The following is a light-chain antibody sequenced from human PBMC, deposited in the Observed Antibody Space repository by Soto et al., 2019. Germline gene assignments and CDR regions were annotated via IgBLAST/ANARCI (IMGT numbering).Light chain of an antibody. Sequence: DTQMTPSPSTLSASVGDRVTITCRASQSINNWLAWYQQKPGKATKVLIYKASTLASGVPSRFSGSGSGTEFALTISSLQPYDLATYYCHQYNTYWTFGQGTKVDVK. CDR2: KAS. V-gene: IGKV1-5*03. J-gene: IGKJ1*01. CDR1: QSINNW. CDR3: HQYNTYWT.